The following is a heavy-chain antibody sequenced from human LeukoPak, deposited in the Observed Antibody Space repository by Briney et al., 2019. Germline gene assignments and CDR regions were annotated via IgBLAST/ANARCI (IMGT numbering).Heavy chain of an antibody. CDR3: ARMMVRDDYGDSEGWFDP. Sequence: GASVKVSCKASGYTFTNYYMHWVRQAPGQGLEWMGIINPSGGSTSYAQKFQGRVTMTRATSTSTVFMELTSLRSEDTAVYYCARMMVRDDYGDSEGWFDPWGQGTLVTVSS. CDR2: INPSGGST. V-gene: IGHV1-46*01. J-gene: IGHJ5*02. D-gene: IGHD4-17*01. CDR1: GYTFTNYY.